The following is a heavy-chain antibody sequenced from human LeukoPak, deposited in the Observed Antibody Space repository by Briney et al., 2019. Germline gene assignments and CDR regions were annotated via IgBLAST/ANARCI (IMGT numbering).Heavy chain of an antibody. CDR1: GGFSSDYY. CDR2: INHSGST. J-gene: IGHJ5*02. V-gene: IGHV4-34*01. CDR3: ATRYGSGSYYNWFDP. D-gene: IGHD3-10*01. Sequence: SEIMSPTSAVDGGFSSDYYWSWIRQSPGKLLEWVGEINHSGSTNYNPSLKSRVTISVDTSKTQFSLKRSSVNAADTAVYYCATRYGSGSYYNWFDPWGQGTLVTVSS.